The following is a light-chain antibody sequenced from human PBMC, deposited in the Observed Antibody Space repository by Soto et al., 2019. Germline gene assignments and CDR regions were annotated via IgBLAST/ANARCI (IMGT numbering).Light chain of an antibody. CDR2: DVS. Sequence: QSVLTQPASVSGAPGQSIAISCTGTSSDVGGYNYVSWYQHHPGKAPKLMVYDVSNRRSGVSNRFSGSKSGNTASLTISGLQAEDEADYYCSSYTSSRTYVFGTGTKLTVL. CDR3: SSYTSSRTYV. V-gene: IGLV2-14*03. J-gene: IGLJ1*01. CDR1: SSDVGGYNY.